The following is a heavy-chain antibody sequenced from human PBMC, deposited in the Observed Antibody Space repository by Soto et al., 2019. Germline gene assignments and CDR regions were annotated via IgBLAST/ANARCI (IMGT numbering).Heavy chain of an antibody. D-gene: IGHD2-15*01. V-gene: IGHV3-21*01. J-gene: IGHJ5*02. CDR3: ARTTDCSGGSCYSRGWFDP. CDR1: GFTFSSYS. CDR2: ISSSSSYI. Sequence: PGGSLRLSCAASGFTFSSYSMNWVRQAPGKGLEWVSSISSSSSYIYYADSVKGRFTISRDNAKNSLYLQMNSLRAEDTAVYYCARTTDCSGGSCYSRGWFDPWGQGTLVTVSS.